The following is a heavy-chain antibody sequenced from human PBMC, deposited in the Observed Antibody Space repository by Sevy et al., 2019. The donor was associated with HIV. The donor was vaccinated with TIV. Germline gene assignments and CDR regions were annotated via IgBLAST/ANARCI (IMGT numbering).Heavy chain of an antibody. CDR2: ISFDGRNT. Sequence: GSLRLSCAGSGFTFRSYGIHWVRQSPGKGLEWVAFISFDGRNTYSADSVKGRFTVSRDNSNNAVYLQMNNLRTEDTAMYYCAKDILGDNSPWFFFDYWGQGTQVTVSS. J-gene: IGHJ4*02. D-gene: IGHD3-9*01. V-gene: IGHV3-30*18. CDR1: GFTFRSYG. CDR3: AKDILGDNSPWFFFDY.